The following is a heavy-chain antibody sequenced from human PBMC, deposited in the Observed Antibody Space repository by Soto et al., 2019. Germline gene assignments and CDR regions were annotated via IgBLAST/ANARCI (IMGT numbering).Heavy chain of an antibody. CDR2: ISSSSNTI. V-gene: IGHV3-48*02. J-gene: IGHJ6*02. CDR1: GFTFSSYS. Sequence: EVQLVESGGGLVQPGGSLRLSCAASGFTFSSYSMNWVRQAPGKGLQWISYISSSSNTIYYADSVKGRFTISRDYAKRSLYLQMNSLTDEDTAVYYCVRGVPCAQTYFWYGMDVWGQGTTVTVSS. D-gene: IGHD2-21*01. CDR3: VRGVPCAQTYFWYGMDV.